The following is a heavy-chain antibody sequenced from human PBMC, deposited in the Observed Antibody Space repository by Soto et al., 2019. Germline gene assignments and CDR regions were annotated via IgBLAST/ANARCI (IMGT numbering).Heavy chain of an antibody. CDR1: GGSISSYY. Sequence: SETLSLTCTVSGGSISSYYWSWIRQPPGNGLEYIGYVYDSGSTKYNPSLKSRVTISVDTSKNQFSLKLSSVTAADTAVYYCARVGLGRIWFGELFPYGMDVWGQGTTVTVSS. V-gene: IGHV4-59*01. J-gene: IGHJ6*02. D-gene: IGHD3-10*01. CDR2: VYDSGST. CDR3: ARVGLGRIWFGELFPYGMDV.